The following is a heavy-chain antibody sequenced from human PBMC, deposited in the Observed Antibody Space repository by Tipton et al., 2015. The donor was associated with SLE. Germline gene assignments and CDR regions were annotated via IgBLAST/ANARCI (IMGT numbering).Heavy chain of an antibody. CDR1: GGSISSSSYY. CDR2: IYYSGRT. D-gene: IGHD6-19*01. Sequence: TLSLTCTVSGGSISSSSYYWGWIRQPPGKGLEWIGSIYYSGRTYYTPSLKSRVTISVDTSKNQFSLKLSSVTAADTAVYYCARHHGIAVAGDAFDIWGQGTMVTVSS. V-gene: IGHV4-39*07. CDR3: ARHHGIAVAGDAFDI. J-gene: IGHJ3*02.